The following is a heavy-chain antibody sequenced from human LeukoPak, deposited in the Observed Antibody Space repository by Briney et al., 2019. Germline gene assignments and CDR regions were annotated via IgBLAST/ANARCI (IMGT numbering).Heavy chain of an antibody. CDR2: ICSSGSA. J-gene: IGHJ6*02. CDR3: ARDGGGSLHGMDV. D-gene: IGHD2-15*01. CDR1: GGSISSGVYC. Sequence: PSETLSLTCTVSGGSISSGVYCWSWIRQRPGEGLQWIGYICSSGSAYYNASLKSRVSMSTDTSNNQFSLKLNSVTAADTAVYYCARDGGGSLHGMDVWGQGTTVTVSS. V-gene: IGHV4-31*03.